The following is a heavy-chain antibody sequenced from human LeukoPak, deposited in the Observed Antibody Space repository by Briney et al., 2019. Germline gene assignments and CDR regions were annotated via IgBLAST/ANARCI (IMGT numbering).Heavy chain of an antibody. V-gene: IGHV2-5*02. J-gene: IGHJ5*02. CDR3: AHFIASAGIGFDP. D-gene: IGHD6-13*01. Sequence: SAPTLVNTTQTLTLTCNFSGFSLSTSGVGVDWIRQTPGMALEWIALIYWDDDKRYSPSLKSRLTINKDTSKNHVVLTLTNIDPMDTATYYSAHFIASAGIGFDPWGQGTLVTVSS. CDR2: IYWDDDK. CDR1: GFSLSTSGVG.